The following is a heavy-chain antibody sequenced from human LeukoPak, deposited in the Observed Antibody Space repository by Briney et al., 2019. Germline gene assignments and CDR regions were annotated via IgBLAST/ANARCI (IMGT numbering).Heavy chain of an antibody. Sequence: ASVKVSCKASGYTFTSYYMHWVRQAPGQGLEWMGIINPIGGSTSYAQKFQGRVTMTRDTSTSTVYMELSSLRSENTDVYHCARARDSSGWFDYWGQGTLVTVSS. V-gene: IGHV1-46*01. CDR2: INPIGGST. D-gene: IGHD6-19*01. CDR3: ARARDSSGWFDY. J-gene: IGHJ4*02. CDR1: GYTFTSYY.